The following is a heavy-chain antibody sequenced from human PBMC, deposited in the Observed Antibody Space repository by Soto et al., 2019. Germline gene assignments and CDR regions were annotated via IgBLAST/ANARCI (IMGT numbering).Heavy chain of an antibody. J-gene: IGHJ6*03. CDR1: GFTFSSYA. D-gene: IGHD6-6*01. CDR2: ISGSGGST. CDR3: AKESPSIYSSYYYMDV. Sequence: PGGSLRLSCAASGFTFSSYAMGWVRQAPGKGLEWVSAISGSGGSTYYADSVKGRFTISRDNSKNTLYLQMNSLRAEDTAVYYCAKESPSIYSSYYYMDVWGKGTTVTVSS. V-gene: IGHV3-23*01.